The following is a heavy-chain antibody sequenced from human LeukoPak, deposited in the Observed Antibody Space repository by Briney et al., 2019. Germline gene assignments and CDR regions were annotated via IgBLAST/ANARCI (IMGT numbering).Heavy chain of an antibody. CDR1: GGSISSYY. CDR2: IYTSGST. Sequence: KPSETLSLTCTVSGGSISSYYWSWIRQPAGKGLEWIGRIYTSGSTNYNPSLKSRVTMSVDTSKNQFSLKLSSVTAADTAVYYCARDITMVRGVIIPRWFDPWGQGTLVTVSS. J-gene: IGHJ5*02. CDR3: ARDITMVRGVIIPRWFDP. V-gene: IGHV4-4*07. D-gene: IGHD3-10*01.